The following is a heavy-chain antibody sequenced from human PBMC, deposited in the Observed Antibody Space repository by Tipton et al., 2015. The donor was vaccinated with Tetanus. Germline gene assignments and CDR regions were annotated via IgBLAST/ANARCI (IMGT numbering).Heavy chain of an antibody. D-gene: IGHD6-19*01. V-gene: IGHV3-9*01. Sequence: SLRLSCAASGFTFDDYAMHWVRQAPGKGLEWVSGISWNSGSIGYADSVKGRFTISRDNAKNSLYLQMNSLRAEDTALYYCAKYMVPVAGTEAFDIWGQGTMVTVSS. CDR3: AKYMVPVAGTEAFDI. CDR2: ISWNSGSI. CDR1: GFTFDDYA. J-gene: IGHJ3*02.